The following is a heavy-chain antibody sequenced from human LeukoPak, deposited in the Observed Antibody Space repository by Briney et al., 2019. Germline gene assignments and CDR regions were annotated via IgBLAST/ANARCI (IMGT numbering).Heavy chain of an antibody. J-gene: IGHJ4*02. V-gene: IGHV3-30*02. CDR1: GFTFSASG. Sequence: GGSLRLSCAASGFTFSASGTHWVRLPPGKGLQWVAFMLYDGTYKIYADSVKGRFTISRDDSKNTLYLQMNSLRAEDTAVYYGARADGSSFDYGGEGTLVTVYS. D-gene: IGHD3-10*01. CDR3: ARADGSSFDY. CDR2: MLYDGTYK.